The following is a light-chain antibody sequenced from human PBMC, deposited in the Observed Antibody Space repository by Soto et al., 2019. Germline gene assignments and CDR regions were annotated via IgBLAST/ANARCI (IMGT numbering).Light chain of an antibody. CDR1: QSITKW. CDR2: KTS. V-gene: IGKV1-5*03. J-gene: IGKJ1*01. Sequence: DIHMTQSPSTLSASVGDRVTITCRASQSITKWLAWYQQKPGKAPNLLIYKTSSLESGVPSSFSGSGSGTVFPLISSILQPDSLTYYYCHHCTDYSWTFGQGTKVEVK. CDR3: HHCTDYSWT.